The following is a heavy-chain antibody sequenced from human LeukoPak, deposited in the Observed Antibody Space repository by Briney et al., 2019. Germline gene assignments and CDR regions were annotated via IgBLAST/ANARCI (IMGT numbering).Heavy chain of an antibody. V-gene: IGHV1-46*03. CDR2: INPSGGST. D-gene: IGHD3-3*01. CDR1: GYTFTSYY. CDR3: ARLPGSSVPHSYDFHDY. J-gene: IGHJ4*02. Sequence: ASVKVSCKASGYTFTSYYMHWVRQAPGQGLEWMGIINPSGGSTSCAQKFQGRVTMTRDTSTSTVYMELSSLRSEDTAVYYCARLPGSSVPHSYDFHDYWGQGTLVTVSS.